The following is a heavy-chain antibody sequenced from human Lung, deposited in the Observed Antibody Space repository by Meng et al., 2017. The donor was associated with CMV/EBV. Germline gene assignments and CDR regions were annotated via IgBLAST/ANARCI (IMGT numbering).Heavy chain of an antibody. J-gene: IGHJ4*02. CDR3: ARNGQKTGTPSNY. D-gene: IGHD1-1*01. Sequence: LSLXCAASGFTFSNYEMNWVRQAPGQGLEWVSYISTSGSTMYYADSVKGRFTVSRDNAKNSLYLQMNSLRAEDTAVYYCARNGQKTGTPSNYWGQGTLVXVSS. CDR1: GFTFSNYE. CDR2: ISTSGSTM. V-gene: IGHV3-48*03.